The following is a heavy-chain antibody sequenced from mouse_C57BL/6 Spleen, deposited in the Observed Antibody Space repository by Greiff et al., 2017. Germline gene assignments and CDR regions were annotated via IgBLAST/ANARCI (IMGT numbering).Heavy chain of an antibody. Sequence: EVKLQESGPGLVKPSQSLSLTCSVTGYSITSGYYWNWIRQFPGNKLEWMGYISYDGSNNYNPSLKNRISITRDPSKDQFFLKLDSVTTEDTATYYCASAFTTVHNWYFDVWGTGTTVTVSS. J-gene: IGHJ1*03. CDR3: ASAFTTVHNWYFDV. CDR2: ISYDGSN. CDR1: GYSITSGYY. V-gene: IGHV3-6*01. D-gene: IGHD1-1*01.